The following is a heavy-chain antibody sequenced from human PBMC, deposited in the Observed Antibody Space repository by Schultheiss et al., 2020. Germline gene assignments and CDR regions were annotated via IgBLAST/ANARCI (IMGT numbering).Heavy chain of an antibody. J-gene: IGHJ1*01. V-gene: IGHV3-30*19. D-gene: IGHD4-17*01. Sequence: GGSLRLSCAASGFTFNEHGMHWVRQAPCKGLEWVAVISYDGSNKYYADSVKGRFTISRDNSKNTLYLQMSSLGSEDTAVYYCATENPASLRRRTTFFLHWGQGTLVTVSS. CDR3: ATENPASLRRRTTFFLH. CDR2: ISYDGSNK. CDR1: GFTFNEHG.